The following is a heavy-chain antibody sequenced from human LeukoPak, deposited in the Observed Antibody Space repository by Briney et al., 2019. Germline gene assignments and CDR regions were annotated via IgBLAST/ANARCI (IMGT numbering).Heavy chain of an antibody. J-gene: IGHJ6*02. CDR1: GFTFSDYY. V-gene: IGHV3-11*05. Sequence: GGSLRLSCAASGFTFSDYYMSWIRQAPGKGLERVSYISSSSSYTNYADSVKGRFTISRDNAKNSLYLQMNSLRAEDTAVYYCARDSGGCSGGSCTPTHYGLDVWGQGTTVTVSS. CDR3: ARDSGGCSGGSCTPTHYGLDV. D-gene: IGHD2-15*01. CDR2: ISSSSSYT.